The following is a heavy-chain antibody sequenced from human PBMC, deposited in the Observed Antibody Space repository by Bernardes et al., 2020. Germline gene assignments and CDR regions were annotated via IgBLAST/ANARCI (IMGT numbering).Heavy chain of an antibody. CDR1: ELTSSAYY. CDR2: ISSSGVNK. V-gene: IGHV3-11*04. D-gene: IGHD3-3*01. J-gene: IGHJ3*02. CDR3: AGDRIYYDIWNGYAFDI. Sequence: GGPLRLSFAASELTSSAYYMSWIRQAPGKGLEWVSYISSSGVNKDYADSVKGRFTISRDNAKNSLYLQMSSLRDEDTAVYCCAGDRIYYDIWNGYAFDIWGQGTMVTVSS.